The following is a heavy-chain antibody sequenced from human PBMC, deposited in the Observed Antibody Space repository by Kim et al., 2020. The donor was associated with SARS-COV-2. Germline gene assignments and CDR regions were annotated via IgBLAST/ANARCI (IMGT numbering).Heavy chain of an antibody. CDR3: ARIRRAYEYMDV. J-gene: IGHJ6*03. Sequence: GGSLRLSCTASGFTFSDYYMTWVRLAPGKGLEWVGLIRTNTYGGTREYAPSVKDRFTVSRDDSNSVAYLQLNSLRSEDTAVYYCARIRRAYEYMDVWGKG. D-gene: IGHD3-16*01. CDR1: GFTFSDYY. CDR2: IRTNTYGGTR. V-gene: IGHV3-49*04.